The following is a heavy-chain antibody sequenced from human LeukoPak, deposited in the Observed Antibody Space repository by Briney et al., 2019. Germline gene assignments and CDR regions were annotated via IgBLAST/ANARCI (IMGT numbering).Heavy chain of an antibody. V-gene: IGHV6-1*01. CDR1: GDSFSSSSAA. J-gene: IGHJ4*02. Sequence: SQTLSLTCAISGDSFSSSSAAWTWIRQSPSRGLEWLGRTYYRSKWYNEYAVSVKSRITINADTTKNQFPLQLNSVTPEDTAVYYCARGVLATGFDYWGQGTLVTVSS. D-gene: IGHD2-21*01. CDR2: TYYRSKWYN. CDR3: ARGVLATGFDY.